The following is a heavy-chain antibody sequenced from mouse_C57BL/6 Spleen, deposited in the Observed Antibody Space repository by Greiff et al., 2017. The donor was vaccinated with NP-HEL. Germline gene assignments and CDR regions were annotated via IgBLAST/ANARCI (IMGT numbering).Heavy chain of an antibody. Sequence: EVKLMESGPGLVKPSQSLSLTCSVTGYSITSGYYWNWIRQFPGNKLEWMGYISYDGSNNYNPSLKNRISITRDTSKNQFFLKLNSVTTEDTATYYCAYYSTHWFAYWGQGTLVTVSA. CDR2: ISYDGSN. CDR1: GYSITSGYY. D-gene: IGHD2-5*01. J-gene: IGHJ3*01. CDR3: AYYSTHWFAY. V-gene: IGHV3-6*01.